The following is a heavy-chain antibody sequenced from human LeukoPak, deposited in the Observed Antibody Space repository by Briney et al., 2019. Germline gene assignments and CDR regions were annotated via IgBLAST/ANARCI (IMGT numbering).Heavy chain of an antibody. D-gene: IGHD3-10*01. CDR2: TQYDGSNK. CDR3: AKEHGSGSYFDY. J-gene: IGHJ4*02. V-gene: IGHV3-30*02. Sequence: PGGSLRLSCAASEFTFSNYGMHWVRQAPGKGLEWVAFTQYDGSNKYYGNSVKGRFTISRDTSKNTLYLQMNSLRAEDTAVYYCAKEHGSGSYFDYWGQGTLVTVSS. CDR1: EFTFSNYG.